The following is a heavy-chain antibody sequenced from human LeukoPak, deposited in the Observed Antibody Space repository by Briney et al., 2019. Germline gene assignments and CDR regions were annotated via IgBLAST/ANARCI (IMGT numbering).Heavy chain of an antibody. CDR2: INPSGGST. Sequence: ASVKVSCKASGYSFTSYHMHWVRQAPGQGLAWMGIINPSGGSTTYAQKFQGRVTMTRDMLTSTVYMELSSLRSEDTAVYYCARSITIFGVATLGYWGQGTLVTVSS. V-gene: IGHV1-46*01. CDR3: ARSITIFGVATLGY. D-gene: IGHD3-3*01. CDR1: GYSFTSYH. J-gene: IGHJ4*02.